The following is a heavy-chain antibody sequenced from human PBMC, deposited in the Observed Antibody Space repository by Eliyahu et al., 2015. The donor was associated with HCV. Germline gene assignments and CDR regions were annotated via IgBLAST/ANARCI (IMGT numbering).Heavy chain of an antibody. J-gene: IGHJ4*02. Sequence: QVQLVESGGGVVQPGRSLRLSCAASGFTFSSYGMHWVRQAPGKGLEWVAVIWYDGSNKYXADSVKGRFTISRDNSKNTLYLQMNSLRAEDTAVYFCAGYSSSSWYFDYWGQGTLVTVSS. V-gene: IGHV3-33*01. CDR1: GFTFSSYG. CDR2: IWYDGSNK. CDR3: AGYSSSSWYFDY. D-gene: IGHD6-6*01.